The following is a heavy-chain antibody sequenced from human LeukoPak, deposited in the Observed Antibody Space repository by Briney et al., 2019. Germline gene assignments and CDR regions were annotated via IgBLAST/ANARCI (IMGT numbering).Heavy chain of an antibody. J-gene: IGHJ4*02. Sequence: SETLSLTCTVSGGSISSGSYYWSWIRQPAGKGLEWIGRIYTSGSTNYNPSLKSRVTISVDTSKNQFSLKLSSVTAADTAVYYCARDSGVVGASHYWGQGTLVTVSS. V-gene: IGHV4-61*02. CDR2: IYTSGST. D-gene: IGHD1-26*01. CDR3: ARDSGVVGASHY. CDR1: GGSISSGSYY.